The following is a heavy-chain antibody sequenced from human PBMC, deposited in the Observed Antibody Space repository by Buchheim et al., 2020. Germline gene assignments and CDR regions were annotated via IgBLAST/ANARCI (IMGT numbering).Heavy chain of an antibody. CDR3: ARDHYGSGSRSHHYYYYYGMDV. Sequence: VQLVESGGGVVQPGRSLRLSCAASGFTFSSYGMHWVRQAPGKGLEWVAVIWYDGSNKYYADSVKGRFTISRDNSKNTLYLQMNSLRAEDTAVYYCARDHYGSGSRSHHYYYYYGMDVWGQGTT. CDR2: IWYDGSNK. D-gene: IGHD3-10*01. J-gene: IGHJ6*02. CDR1: GFTFSSYG. V-gene: IGHV3-33*01.